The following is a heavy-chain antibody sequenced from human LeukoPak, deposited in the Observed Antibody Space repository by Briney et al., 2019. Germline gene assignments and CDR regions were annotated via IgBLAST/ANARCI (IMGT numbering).Heavy chain of an antibody. Sequence: ASVKVSCKASGYTFTSYDINWVRQAPGQGLEWMGWISAYNGNTNYAQKLQGRVTMTTDTSTSTAYMELRSLRSDDTAVYYCARDQDYYDSPGDAFDIWGQGTMVTVSS. CDR3: ARDQDYYDSPGDAFDI. CDR2: ISAYNGNT. CDR1: GYTFTSYD. D-gene: IGHD3-22*01. J-gene: IGHJ3*02. V-gene: IGHV1-18*01.